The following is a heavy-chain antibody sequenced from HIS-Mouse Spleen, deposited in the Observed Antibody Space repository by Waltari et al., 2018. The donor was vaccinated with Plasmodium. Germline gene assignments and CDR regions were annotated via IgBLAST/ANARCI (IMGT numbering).Heavy chain of an antibody. D-gene: IGHD6-6*01. J-gene: IGHJ4*02. CDR1: GGSFRGHS. Sequence: QVQLQQWGAGLLKPSETLSIPCAVYGGSFRGHSWSWIPQPPGKGREWIGEINQRGSTNYNPSLKSRVTISVDTSKNQFSLKLSSVTAADTAVYYCARGLRYSSSSYFDYWGQGTLVTVSS. CDR3: ARGLRYSSSSYFDY. V-gene: IGHV4-34*01. CDR2: INQRGST.